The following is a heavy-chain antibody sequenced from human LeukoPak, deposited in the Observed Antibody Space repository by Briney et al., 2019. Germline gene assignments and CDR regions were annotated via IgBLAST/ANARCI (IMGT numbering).Heavy chain of an antibody. CDR1: GGSFSGYY. CDR2: INHSGST. V-gene: IGHV4-34*01. J-gene: IGHJ4*02. Sequence: SETLSLTCAVYGGSFSGYYWSWIRQPPGKGLEWIGEINHSGSTNYNPSLKSRVTISVDTSKNQFSLKLSSVTAADTAVYYCARDGGTNDFWSGFYDYWGQGTLVTVSS. D-gene: IGHD3-3*01. CDR3: ARDGGTNDFWSGFYDY.